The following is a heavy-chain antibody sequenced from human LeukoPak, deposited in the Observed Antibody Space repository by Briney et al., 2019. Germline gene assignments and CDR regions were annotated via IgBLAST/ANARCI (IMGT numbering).Heavy chain of an antibody. Sequence: GGSLRLSCAASGFTFSSYAMHWVRQAPGKGLEWVAVISYGGSNKYYADSVKGRFTISRDNSKNTLYLQMNSLRAEDTAVYHCARGLYSSSSGADYWGQGTLVTVSS. J-gene: IGHJ4*02. D-gene: IGHD6-6*01. CDR2: ISYGGSNK. CDR1: GFTFSSYA. V-gene: IGHV3-30-3*01. CDR3: ARGLYSSSSGADY.